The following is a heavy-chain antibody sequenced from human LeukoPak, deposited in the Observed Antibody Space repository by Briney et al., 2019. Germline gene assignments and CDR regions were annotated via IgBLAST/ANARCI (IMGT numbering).Heavy chain of an antibody. CDR3: ARGRPLYYDILTGYPNPLYYYYGMDV. J-gene: IGHJ6*02. CDR1: GGSFNGYY. V-gene: IGHV4-34*01. CDR2: INHSGST. D-gene: IGHD3-9*01. Sequence: SETLSLTCAVYGGSFNGYYWSWIRQPPGKGLEWIGEINHSGSTNYNPSLKSRVTISVDTSKNQFSLKLSSVTAADTAVYYCARGRPLYYDILTGYPNPLYYYYGMDVWGQGTTVTVSS.